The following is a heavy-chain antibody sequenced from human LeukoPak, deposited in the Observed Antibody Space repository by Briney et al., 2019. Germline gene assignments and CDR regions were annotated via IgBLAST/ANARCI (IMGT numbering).Heavy chain of an antibody. Sequence: PSETLSLTCTVSGGSIINRSYYWDWIRQPPGKGLEWIGSIYYSGSTYYNPSLKSRVTISVDTSKNQFSLKLSSVTAADTAVYYCARHRKDYYDSSGIGRAFDIWGQGTMVTVSS. CDR1: GGSIINRSYY. CDR3: ARHRKDYYDSSGIGRAFDI. V-gene: IGHV4-39*01. D-gene: IGHD3-22*01. CDR2: IYYSGST. J-gene: IGHJ3*02.